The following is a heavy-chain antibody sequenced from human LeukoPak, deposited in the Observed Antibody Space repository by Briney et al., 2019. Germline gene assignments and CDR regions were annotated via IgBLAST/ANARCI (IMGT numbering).Heavy chain of an antibody. CDR3: ARGQWLVRVYFDY. D-gene: IGHD6-19*01. CDR2: IYHSGST. CDR1: GYSLSSGYY. V-gene: IGHV4-38-2*01. Sequence: SETLSLTCAVSGYSLSSGYYWGWIRQPPGKGLEWIGSIYHSGSTYYNPSLKSRITISVDTSKNQFSLKLSSVTAADTAVYYCARGQWLVRVYFDYWGQGTLVTVSS. J-gene: IGHJ4*02.